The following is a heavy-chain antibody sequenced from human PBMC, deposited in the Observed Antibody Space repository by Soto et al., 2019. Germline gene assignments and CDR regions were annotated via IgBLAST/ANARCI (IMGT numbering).Heavy chain of an antibody. V-gene: IGHV4-4*02. J-gene: IGHJ4*02. Sequence: SEPLCHTWGVSGGSFTSNNWWTWINQPPGQGLEWIGEIYRTGSTNYNPSLKSRVTISLDKSENQFSLKVTSLTAADTAVYYCASRDPGTSVDYWGQGTLVTGSS. CDR1: GGSFTSNNW. CDR2: IYRTGST. D-gene: IGHD1-7*01. CDR3: ASRDPGTSVDY.